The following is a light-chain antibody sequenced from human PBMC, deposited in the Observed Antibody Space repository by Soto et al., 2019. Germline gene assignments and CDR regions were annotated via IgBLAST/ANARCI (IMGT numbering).Light chain of an antibody. Sequence: QSALTQPASVSGSPGQSITISCTGTGSDVGGYNYVSWYQQHPGKAPKLMIYDVSNRPSGVSNRSSGSKSGNTASLTISGLRAEDEADYYCSSYTSSSTLVFGGGTKLTLL. CDR3: SSYTSSSTLV. V-gene: IGLV2-14*01. CDR1: GSDVGGYNY. CDR2: DVS. J-gene: IGLJ2*01.